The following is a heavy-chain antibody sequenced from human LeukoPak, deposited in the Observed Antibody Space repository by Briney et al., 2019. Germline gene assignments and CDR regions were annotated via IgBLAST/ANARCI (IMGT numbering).Heavy chain of an antibody. CDR1: GGSISSCY. CDR2: IYYSGST. CDR3: ARSITSNAFDI. Sequence: SETLSLTCTVSGGSISSCYGSWIRQPPGKGLEWIGYIYYSGSTNYNPSLKSRVTISVDTSKNQFSLKLSSVTAAGTAVYYCARSITSNAFDIWGQGTMVTVSS. D-gene: IGHD3-10*01. J-gene: IGHJ3*02. V-gene: IGHV4-59*01.